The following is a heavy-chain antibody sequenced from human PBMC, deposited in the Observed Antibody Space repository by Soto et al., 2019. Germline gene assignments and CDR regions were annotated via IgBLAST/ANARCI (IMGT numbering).Heavy chain of an antibody. Sequence: GSLRLSCAASGFTFSSYSMNWVRQAPGKGLEWVSYISSSSSTIYYADSVKGRFTISRDNAKNSLYLQMNSLRAEDTATYYCAHIMAWEVSPRYYFDYWGQGTLVTVSS. V-gene: IGHV3-48*01. CDR3: AHIMAWEVSPRYYFDY. J-gene: IGHJ4*02. CDR1: GFTFSSYS. CDR2: ISSSSSTI. D-gene: IGHD3-16*01.